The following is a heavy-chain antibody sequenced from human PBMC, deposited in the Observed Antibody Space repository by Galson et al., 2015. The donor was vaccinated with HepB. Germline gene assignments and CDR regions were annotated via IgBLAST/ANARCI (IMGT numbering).Heavy chain of an antibody. V-gene: IGHV5-10-1*04. Sequence: QSGAEVKKPGESLRISCKGSGYSFTSYWISWVRQMPGKGLEWMGRIDPSDSYTNYSPSFQGQVTISADKSISTAYLQWSSLKASDTAMYYCARSGLAVAGTSVRRSWFAFDIWGQGTMVTVSS. J-gene: IGHJ3*02. CDR3: ARSGLAVAGTSVRRSWFAFDI. CDR2: IDPSDSYT. CDR1: GYSFTSYW. D-gene: IGHD6-19*01.